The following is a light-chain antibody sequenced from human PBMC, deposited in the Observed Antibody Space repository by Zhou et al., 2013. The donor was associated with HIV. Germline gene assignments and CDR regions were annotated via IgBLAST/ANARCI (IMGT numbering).Light chain of an antibody. CDR1: QSVSSSY. J-gene: IGKJ2*03. CDR3: QQYRYLRELR. Sequence: EVVLTQSPGTLSLSPGERATLSCRASQSVSSSYLAWYQQKPGQAPRLLIYGTSSRATDIPDRFSGSGSGTDFTLTVSRLEPEDFAVYYCQQYRYLRELRFGRGDQGWRS. V-gene: IGKV3-20*01. CDR2: GTS.